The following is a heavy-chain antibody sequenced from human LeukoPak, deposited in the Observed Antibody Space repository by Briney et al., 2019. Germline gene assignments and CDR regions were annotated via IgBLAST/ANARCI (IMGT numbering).Heavy chain of an antibody. V-gene: IGHV3-9*01. Sequence: PGGSLRLSCAASGFTFDDYAMHWVRQAPGKGLEWVSGISWNSGSIGYADSVKGRFTISRDNAKNSLYLQMNSLRAEDTALYYCAKDSSSSWYGFDYWGQGTLVTVSS. CDR3: AKDSSSSWYGFDY. CDR2: ISWNSGSI. J-gene: IGHJ4*02. D-gene: IGHD6-13*01. CDR1: GFTFDDYA.